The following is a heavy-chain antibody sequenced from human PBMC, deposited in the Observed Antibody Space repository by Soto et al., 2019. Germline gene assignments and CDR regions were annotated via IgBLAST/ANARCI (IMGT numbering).Heavy chain of an antibody. CDR3: ARKSGHYYYMDV. J-gene: IGHJ6*03. CDR1: SGSISSNNW. D-gene: IGHD6-25*01. CDR2: IYHSGST. V-gene: IGHV4-4*02. Sequence: SETLSLTCAVSSGSISSNNWWSWVRQPPGKGLEWIGEIYHSGSTNYNPSLKSRVTISVDKSKNQFSLKLSSVTAADTAVYYCARKSGHYYYMDVWGKGTTVTVSS.